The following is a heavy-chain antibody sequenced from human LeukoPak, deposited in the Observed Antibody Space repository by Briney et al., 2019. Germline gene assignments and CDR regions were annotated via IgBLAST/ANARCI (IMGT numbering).Heavy chain of an antibody. CDR1: GFTFSNYA. Sequence: GRSLRLSCAASGFTFSNYAMHWVRQAPGKGLEWVVIISYDGSNSYSGDSVKGRFTISRDNSKNTLFLQMNSLRPEDTAAYYCAQEKGYWGQGTLVTVSS. V-gene: IGHV3-30*18. J-gene: IGHJ4*02. CDR2: ISYDGSNS. CDR3: AQEKGY.